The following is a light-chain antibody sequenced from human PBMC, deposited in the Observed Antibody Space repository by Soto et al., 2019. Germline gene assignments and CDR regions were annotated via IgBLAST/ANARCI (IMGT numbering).Light chain of an antibody. Sequence: EIVLTQSPATLSLSPGERFTLSCRASQSVRSNLAWYQQKPGQAPRLLIYGASSRATGIPDRFSGSGSGTDFTLTISRLEPEDFAVYYCQQYGSSRTFGQGTKVDIK. J-gene: IGKJ1*01. CDR3: QQYGSSRT. CDR2: GAS. CDR1: QSVRSN. V-gene: IGKV3-20*01.